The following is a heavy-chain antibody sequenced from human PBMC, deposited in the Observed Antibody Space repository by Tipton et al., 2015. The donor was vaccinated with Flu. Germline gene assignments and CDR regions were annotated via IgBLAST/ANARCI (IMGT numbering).Heavy chain of an antibody. CDR1: GGSISSVTYY. Sequence: TLSLTCTVSGGSISSVTYYWSWIRQPPGKGLEWIGYIYYSGSTNYNPSLKSRVTISVGTSKNQFSLKLSSVTAADTAVYYCARGDCSSTSCLDYWGQGTLVTVSS. D-gene: IGHD2-2*01. J-gene: IGHJ4*02. CDR2: IYYSGST. CDR3: ARGDCSSTSCLDY. V-gene: IGHV4-61*01.